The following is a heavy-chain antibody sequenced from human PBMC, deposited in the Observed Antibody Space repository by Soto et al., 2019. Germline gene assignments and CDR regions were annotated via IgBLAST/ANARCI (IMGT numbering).Heavy chain of an antibody. CDR3: VKEDRTPGIAAASNDY. V-gene: IGHV6-1*01. D-gene: IGHD6-13*01. J-gene: IGHJ4*02. CDR1: GDSVSSNSAA. CDR2: TYYRSKWYN. Sequence: PSQTLSLTCAISGDSVSSNSAAWNWIRQSPSRGLEWLGRTYYRSKWYNDYAVSVKSRITINPDTSKNQFSLQLNSVTPEDTAVYYCVKEDRTPGIAAASNDYWGQGTLVTVSS.